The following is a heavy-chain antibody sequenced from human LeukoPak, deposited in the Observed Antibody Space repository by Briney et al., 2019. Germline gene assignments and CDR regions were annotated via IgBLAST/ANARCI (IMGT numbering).Heavy chain of an antibody. CDR1: GGSLSSGSYY. D-gene: IGHD6-19*01. V-gene: IGHV4-61*02. Sequence: SETLSLTCTDSGGSLSSGSYYWTWIRQPAGKGLEWMGRIYISGSTNYNPSLKSRVSISLDTSKNQFSLKLSSVTAADTAAYYCAREWLGTDYWGQGTLVSVSS. J-gene: IGHJ4*02. CDR2: IYISGST. CDR3: AREWLGTDY.